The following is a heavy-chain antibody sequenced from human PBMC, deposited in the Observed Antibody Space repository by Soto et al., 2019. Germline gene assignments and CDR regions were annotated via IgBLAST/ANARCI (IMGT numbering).Heavy chain of an antibody. J-gene: IGHJ4*02. Sequence: QVQLVESGGGLVKPGGALRLSCAASGFTFSDYYMSWIRQAPGKGLEWASYITSSISYTNYADAVKGRFTISRDNATNSLYLQMNSLRAEDTAVYYCARYIYGYVDYWGQGTLVTVSS. CDR1: GFTFSDYY. V-gene: IGHV3-11*06. CDR3: ARYIYGYVDY. CDR2: ITSSISYT. D-gene: IGHD5-18*01.